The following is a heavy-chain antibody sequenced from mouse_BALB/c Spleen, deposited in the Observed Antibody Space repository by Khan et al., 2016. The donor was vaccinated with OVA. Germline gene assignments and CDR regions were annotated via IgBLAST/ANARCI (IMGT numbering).Heavy chain of an antibody. CDR1: GYSITSGY. J-gene: IGHJ2*01. CDR2: INYSGST. V-gene: IGHV3-8*02. CDR3: ARWNYRYDGYFDY. D-gene: IGHD2-14*01. Sequence: EVQLQESGPSLVKPSQTLSLTCSVTGYSITSGYWNWIRKFPGNKLEYMGYINYSGSTYYNPSLKRRISITRNTSKNQYYLQLNSVTSEDTATYYCARWNYRYDGYFDYWGQGTTLTVSS.